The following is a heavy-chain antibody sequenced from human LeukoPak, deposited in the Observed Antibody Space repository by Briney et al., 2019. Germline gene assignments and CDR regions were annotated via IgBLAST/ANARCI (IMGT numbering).Heavy chain of an antibody. CDR2: IDPNSGDT. V-gene: IGHV1-2*02. J-gene: IGHJ4*02. CDR3: ARSGSTGYSLDY. D-gene: IGHD3-22*01. Sequence: GASVKVSCKASGYSCTGYFIHWVRQAPGQGLEWMGCIDPNSGDTKYAQKFQGRVSMPRDTSTRTAYMELSRLRSDDTAVYFCARSGSTGYSLDYWGQGTLVTVSS. CDR1: GYSCTGYF.